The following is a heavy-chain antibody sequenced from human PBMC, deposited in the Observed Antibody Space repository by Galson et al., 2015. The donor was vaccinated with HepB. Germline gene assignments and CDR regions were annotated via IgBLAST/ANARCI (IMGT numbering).Heavy chain of an antibody. Sequence: SLRLSCAASGFTFSNYPMHWVRQAPGTGLEWVAVISFDGNNQYHADSLKGRFTISRDNSKNTLYLQMNILRPEDTAVYYCARGAVRIFGVVPDSWGQGTLVTVSS. CDR2: ISFDGNNQ. CDR3: ARGAVRIFGVVPDS. D-gene: IGHD3-3*01. V-gene: IGHV3-30*04. J-gene: IGHJ4*02. CDR1: GFTFSNYP.